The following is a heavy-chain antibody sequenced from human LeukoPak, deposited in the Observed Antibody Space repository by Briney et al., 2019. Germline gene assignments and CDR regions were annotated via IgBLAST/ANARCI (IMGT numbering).Heavy chain of an antibody. V-gene: IGHV3-11*01. J-gene: IGHJ4*02. CDR2: IGSSGRTI. CDR1: GFIFSDYY. Sequence: GGSLIQSCAASGFIFSDYYMSWIRQAPGKGLEWVSYIGSSGRTIYYADSVKGRFTISRDNAKNSLFLQMNTLKAEDTAVYYCARAGGSYLREFSYWGQEPLDSVSS. CDR3: ARAGGSYLREFSY. D-gene: IGHD1-26*01.